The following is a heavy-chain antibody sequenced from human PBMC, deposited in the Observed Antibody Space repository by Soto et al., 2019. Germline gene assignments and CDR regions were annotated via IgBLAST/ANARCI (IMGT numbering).Heavy chain of an antibody. J-gene: IGHJ5*02. CDR1: GGSISRYD. CDR2: IYYSGST. V-gene: IGHV4-59*01. D-gene: IGHD3-10*01. Sequence: SETQSVTCPVSGGSISRYDLNWIRKNPGKGLEWIGYIYYSGSTNYNPSLKSRVTISVDTSKNQFSLKLSSVTAADTAVYYCARDPGSGSYYGWFDPWGQGTLVTVSS. CDR3: ARDPGSGSYYGWFDP.